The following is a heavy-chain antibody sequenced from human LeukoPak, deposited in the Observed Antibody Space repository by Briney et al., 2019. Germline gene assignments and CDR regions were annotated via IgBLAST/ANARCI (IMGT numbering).Heavy chain of an antibody. D-gene: IGHD4-23*01. Sequence: PSETLSLTCAVSGYSISSGYCWGWIRQPPGKGLGWIGTISHSGSTYYNPSLKSRVTISVDTSKNQFSLKLSSVTAADTAVYYCARDHGGTIDYWGQGTLVTVSS. V-gene: IGHV4-38-2*02. CDR3: ARDHGGTIDY. CDR2: ISHSGST. J-gene: IGHJ4*02. CDR1: GYSISSGYC.